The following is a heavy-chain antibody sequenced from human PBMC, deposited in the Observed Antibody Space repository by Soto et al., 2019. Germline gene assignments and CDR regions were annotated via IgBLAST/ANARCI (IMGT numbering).Heavy chain of an antibody. J-gene: IGHJ4*02. CDR3: TTVNPDISDSRGHCY. V-gene: IGHV5-51*01. D-gene: IGHD3-22*01. Sequence: GESLKISFRGSGYSFNSYWIAWVLQMPGKGLEWMGIIFPSGSDTRYSPSFRGQVTISADRSIDTAYLQWNSLKTEDTAVYYCTTVNPDISDSRGHCYWGQGTLVTVSS. CDR1: GYSFNSYW. CDR2: IFPSGSDT.